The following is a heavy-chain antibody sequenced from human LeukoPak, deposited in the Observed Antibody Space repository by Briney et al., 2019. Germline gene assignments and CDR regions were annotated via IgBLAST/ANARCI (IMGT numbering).Heavy chain of an antibody. D-gene: IGHD2-15*01. CDR1: GGSISSGGYY. CDR2: IYYTGNT. J-gene: IGHJ4*02. V-gene: IGHV4-31*03. Sequence: TLSLTCTVSGGSISSGGYYLNWIRQHPGQGLEWIGYIYYTGNTFYNPSLKSRVAISVDTSKNQFSLKLSSVTAADTAVYYCARGPWSYFDYWGQGTLVTVSS. CDR3: ARGPWSYFDY.